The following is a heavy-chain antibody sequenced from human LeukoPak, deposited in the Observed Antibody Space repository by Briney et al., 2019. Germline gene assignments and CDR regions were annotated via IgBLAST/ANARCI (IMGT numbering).Heavy chain of an antibody. D-gene: IGHD1-14*01. Sequence: SETLSLTCTVSGGSISGYYWSWIRQPPGKGLEWIGYIYYSGSTKYNPSLKSRVTISVDTSKNQFSLKLSSVTAADTAVYYCARDRRYNTAPHDAFDIWGQGTVVTVSS. V-gene: IGHV4-59*01. CDR2: IYYSGST. CDR1: GGSISGYY. CDR3: ARDRRYNTAPHDAFDI. J-gene: IGHJ3*02.